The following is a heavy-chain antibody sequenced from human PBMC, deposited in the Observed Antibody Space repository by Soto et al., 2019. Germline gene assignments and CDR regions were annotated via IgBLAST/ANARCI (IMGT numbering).Heavy chain of an antibody. CDR3: AKSGGKAPTYNWFQP. J-gene: IGHJ5*02. CDR1: VGSFSGFY. V-gene: IGHV4-34*01. CDR2: INQNRNA. D-gene: IGHD3-10*01. Sequence: SETLSLTCAVYVGSFSGFYWSCIRHSPGKWLEWIGEINQNRNAKYHPSLESRVTISVDTSKNQFSLKLNSVTAADTAVYYCAKSGGKAPTYNWFQPWGQATLVNVS.